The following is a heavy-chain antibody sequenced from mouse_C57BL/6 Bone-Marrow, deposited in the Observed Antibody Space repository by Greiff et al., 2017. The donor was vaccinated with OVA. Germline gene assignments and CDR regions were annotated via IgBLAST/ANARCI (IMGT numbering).Heavy chain of an antibody. CDR1: GYTFTSYW. Sequence: VQLQQPGAELVRPGTSVKLSCKASGYTFTSYWMHWVKQRPGQGLEWIGVIDPSDSYTNYNQKFKGKATLTVDTSSRTAYMQLSSLTSEDSAVYYCARTLDSSGYGYWGQGTTLTVSS. D-gene: IGHD3-2*02. V-gene: IGHV1-59*01. J-gene: IGHJ2*01. CDR2: IDPSDSYT. CDR3: ARTLDSSGYGY.